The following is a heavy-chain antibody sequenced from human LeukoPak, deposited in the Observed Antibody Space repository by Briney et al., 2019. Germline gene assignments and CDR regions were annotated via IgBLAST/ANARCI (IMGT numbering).Heavy chain of an antibody. D-gene: IGHD6-13*01. CDR2: INHSGST. V-gene: IGHV4-34*01. Sequence: PSETLSLTCAVYGGSFSGYYWSWIRQPPGKGLEWIGEINHSGSTNYNPSLKSRVTISVDTSKNQFSLKLSSVTAADTAVYYCARAGYSSSWYYYGMDVWGQGTTVTVSS. CDR3: ARAGYSSSWYYYGMDV. CDR1: GGSFSGYY. J-gene: IGHJ6*02.